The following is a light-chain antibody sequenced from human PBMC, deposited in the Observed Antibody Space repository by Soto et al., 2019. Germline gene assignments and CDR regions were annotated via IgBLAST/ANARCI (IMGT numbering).Light chain of an antibody. J-gene: IGKJ1*01. V-gene: IGKV3-20*01. CDR2: AAS. Sequence: EIVLTQSPDTLSLSPGEIATLSCRASQSINNNYLAWYQQKPGQAPRLLIYAASTRATGIPDRFSGSGSGTDFTLTTSRLEPEDFAVYYCQQYASSPWTFGQGTQVEIK. CDR1: QSINNNY. CDR3: QQYASSPWT.